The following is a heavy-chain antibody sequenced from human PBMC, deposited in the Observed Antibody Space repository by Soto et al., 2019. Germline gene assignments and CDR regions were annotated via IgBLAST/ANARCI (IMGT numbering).Heavy chain of an antibody. D-gene: IGHD3-22*01. CDR1: GYTFPSYA. Sequence: ASVKVSCKASGYTFPSYAMHWVRQAPGQRLEWMGWINAGNGNTKYSQKFQGRVTITRDTSASTAYMELSSLRSEDTAVYYCAGESGDSSGVDSDAFDIWGQGTMVNVSS. CDR3: AGESGDSSGVDSDAFDI. J-gene: IGHJ3*02. V-gene: IGHV1-3*01. CDR2: INAGNGNT.